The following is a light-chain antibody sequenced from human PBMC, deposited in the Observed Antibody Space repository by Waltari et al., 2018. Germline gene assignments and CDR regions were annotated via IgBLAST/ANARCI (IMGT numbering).Light chain of an antibody. CDR2: AAS. CDR1: QRISNF. Sequence: DIQMTQSPSSLSASVGDRVTITCRASQRISNFLNWYQQKPGKAPKLLIYAASSLQSGVPSRFSASGSGTDLTLTISSLQPEDFATYFCQQSYSSLYTFGQGTKLEI. V-gene: IGKV1-39*01. CDR3: QQSYSSLYT. J-gene: IGKJ2*01.